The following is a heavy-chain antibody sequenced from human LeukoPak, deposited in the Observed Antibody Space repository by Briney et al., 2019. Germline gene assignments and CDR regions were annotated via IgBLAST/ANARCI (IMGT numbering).Heavy chain of an antibody. CDR3: ARDNDFLGYYMDV. J-gene: IGHJ6*03. CDR1: GFTFSSYS. D-gene: IGHD3-3*01. V-gene: IGHV3-21*01. Sequence: GGSLRLSCGASGFTFSSYSMNWVRQAPGKGLEWVSSIRTSSSYIYYADSVKGRFTISRDNAKNSLYLQMNSLRAEDTAVYYCARDNDFLGYYMDVWGKGTTVTVSS. CDR2: IRTSSSYI.